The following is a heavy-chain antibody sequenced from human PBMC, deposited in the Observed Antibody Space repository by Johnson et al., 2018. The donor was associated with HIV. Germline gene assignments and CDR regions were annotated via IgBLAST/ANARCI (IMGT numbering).Heavy chain of an antibody. D-gene: IGHD1-26*01. Sequence: QQQLVESGGGVVQPGRSLRLSCAASGFTFSTYAMHWVRQAPGNGLEWVAVISSDESTKYYADSVKGRFTISRDNSKNTLFLQMDSLRADDTAVYYCAREGGSGSYYDACDLWGQGTMVTVSS. J-gene: IGHJ3*01. CDR1: GFTFSTYA. V-gene: IGHV3-30*04. CDR2: ISSDESTK. CDR3: AREGGSGSYYDACDL.